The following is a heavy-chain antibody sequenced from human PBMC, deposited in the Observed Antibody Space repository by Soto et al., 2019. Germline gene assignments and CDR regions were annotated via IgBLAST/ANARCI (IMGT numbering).Heavy chain of an antibody. V-gene: IGHV4-59*01. CDR1: GGSISSYY. D-gene: IGHD3-22*01. J-gene: IGHJ5*02. CDR2: IYYSGST. CDR3: ARARFSYYYDSSGQDNWFDP. Sequence: SETLSLTCTVSGGSISSYYWSWIRQPPGKGLEWIGYIYYSGSTNYNPSLKSRVTISVDTSKNQFSLKLSSVTAADTAVYYCARARFSYYYDSSGQDNWFDPWGQGTLVTVSS.